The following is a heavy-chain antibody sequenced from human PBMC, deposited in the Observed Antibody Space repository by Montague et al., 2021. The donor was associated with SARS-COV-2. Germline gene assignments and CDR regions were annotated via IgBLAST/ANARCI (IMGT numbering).Heavy chain of an antibody. CDR1: GFTFSSYS. V-gene: IGHV3-21*01. J-gene: IGHJ4*02. D-gene: IGHD6-13*01. CDR3: ARVPFHRYSSSWYKKGIAEAGTGDLDY. CDR2: ISSSSSYI. Sequence: SLRLSCAASGFTFSSYSMNWVRQAPGKGLEWVSSISSSSSYIYYADSVKGRFTISRDNAKNSLYLQMNSLRAEDTAVYYCARVPFHRYSSSWYKKGIAEAGTGDLDYWGQGTLVTVSS.